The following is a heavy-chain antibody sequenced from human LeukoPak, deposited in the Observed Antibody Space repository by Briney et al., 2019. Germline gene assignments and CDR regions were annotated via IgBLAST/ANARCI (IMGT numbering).Heavy chain of an antibody. J-gene: IGHJ4*02. Sequence: PGGSLRLSCAASGFTFSSYSMNWVRQAPGKGLEWVSYIRSSSSTIYYADSVKGRFTISRDNAKNSLYLQMNSLRAEDTAVYYCARDPVIAMIGGVPGFDYWGQGTLVTVSS. CDR1: GFTFSSYS. V-gene: IGHV3-48*04. CDR2: IRSSSSTI. CDR3: ARDPVIAMIGGVPGFDY. D-gene: IGHD3-22*01.